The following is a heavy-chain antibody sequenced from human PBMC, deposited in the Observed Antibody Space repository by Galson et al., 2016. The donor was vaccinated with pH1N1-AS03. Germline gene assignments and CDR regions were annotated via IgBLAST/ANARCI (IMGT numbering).Heavy chain of an antibody. CDR2: INHSGDA. Sequence: KGLEFIGEINHSGDAKYNPSLQSRVTISVDKSKNQFSLKVNSVSAADTALYYCARQRAELGTHDYWGQGTLFIVSS. CDR3: ARQRAELGTHDY. D-gene: IGHD7-27*01. V-gene: IGHV4-34*13. J-gene: IGHJ4*02.